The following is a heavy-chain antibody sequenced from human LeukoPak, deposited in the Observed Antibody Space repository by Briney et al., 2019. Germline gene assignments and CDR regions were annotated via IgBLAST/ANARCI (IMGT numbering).Heavy chain of an antibody. CDR2: IYYSGST. CDR1: GGSISSYY. D-gene: IGHD3-22*01. V-gene: IGHV4-59*01. Sequence: SETLSLTCTVSGGSISSYYWNWIRQPPGKGLEWIGYIYYSGSTNYNPSLKGGVTISVDTSKNQFSLKLSSVTAADTAVYYCARGADSSGYYSIFYFDYWGQGTLVTVSS. CDR3: ARGADSSGYYSIFYFDY. J-gene: IGHJ4*02.